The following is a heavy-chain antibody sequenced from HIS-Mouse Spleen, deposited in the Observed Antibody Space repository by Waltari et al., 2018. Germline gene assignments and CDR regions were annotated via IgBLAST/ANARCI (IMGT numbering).Heavy chain of an antibody. V-gene: IGHV3-43D*03. J-gene: IGHJ4*02. Sequence: EVQLVESGGVVVQPGGSLRLSCAASGCTFDVYALHWVRQAPGKGLEWVSLISWDGGSTYYADSVKGRFTISRDNSKNSLYLQMNSLRAEDTALYYCAKDRDGSGSYSDYWGQGTLVTVSS. CDR2: ISWDGGST. D-gene: IGHD3-10*01. CDR1: GCTFDVYA. CDR3: AKDRDGSGSYSDY.